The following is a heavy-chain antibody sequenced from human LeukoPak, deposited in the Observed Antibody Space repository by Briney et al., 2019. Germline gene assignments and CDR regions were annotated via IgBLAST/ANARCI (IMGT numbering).Heavy chain of an antibody. CDR3: ARVLCSSTSCYSSPWFDP. CDR1: GDSVSSNSAA. D-gene: IGHD2-2*01. V-gene: IGHV6-1*01. J-gene: IGHJ5*02. CDR2: TYYRSKWYN. Sequence: SQTLSLTCAISGDSVSSNSAAWNWIRQSPSRGLEWLGRTYYRSKWYNDYAVSVKSRITINPDTSKNQFSLQLNSVTPEDTAVYYCARVLCSSTSCYSSPWFDPWGQGTLVTVSS.